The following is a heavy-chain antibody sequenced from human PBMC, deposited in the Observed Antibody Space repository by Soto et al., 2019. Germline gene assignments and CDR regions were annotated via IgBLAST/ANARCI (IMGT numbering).Heavy chain of an antibody. CDR3: ARTAPPYYYGSGSYYYFDY. D-gene: IGHD3-10*01. CDR1: GFTFSSYS. Sequence: GGSLRLSCAASGFTFSSYSMNWVRQAPGKGLEWVSSISSSSSYIYYADSVKGRFTISRDNAKNSLYLQMNSLRAEDTAVYYCARTAPPYYYGSGSYYYFDYWGQGTLVTVSS. J-gene: IGHJ4*02. V-gene: IGHV3-21*01. CDR2: ISSSSSYI.